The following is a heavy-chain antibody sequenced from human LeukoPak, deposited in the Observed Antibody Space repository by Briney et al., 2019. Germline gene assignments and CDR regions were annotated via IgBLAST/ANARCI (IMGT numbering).Heavy chain of an antibody. CDR3: AAPPPGYSFSNHYYYMDA. CDR1: GGTINDYA. D-gene: IGHD1-1*01. CDR2: IIPLFGTV. J-gene: IGHJ6*03. Sequence: ASVKVSCKPSGGTINDYAVYWVRQAPGQGLEWMARIIPLFGTVNYAQNFQDRLTLSADKSTNTAHMELSSLRFDDTAIYYCAAPPPGYSFSNHYYYMDAWGRGTTVTVSS. V-gene: IGHV1-69*06.